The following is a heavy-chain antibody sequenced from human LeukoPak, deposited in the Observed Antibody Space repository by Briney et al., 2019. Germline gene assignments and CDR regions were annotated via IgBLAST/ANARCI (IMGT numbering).Heavy chain of an antibody. D-gene: IGHD1-26*01. CDR1: GVRFSSHA. V-gene: IGHV3-23*01. CDR2: ITGSGGST. J-gene: IGHJ4*02. CDR3: ATRPASETYFGVFDY. Sequence: RPGGSLRLSCTASGVRFSSHAMSWVRQAPGKGPEWVSGITGSGGSTYYAESVKGRFTISRDNSKNTLYLQMNSLRVEDTAVYFCATRPASETYFGVFDYWGQGTLVTVSS.